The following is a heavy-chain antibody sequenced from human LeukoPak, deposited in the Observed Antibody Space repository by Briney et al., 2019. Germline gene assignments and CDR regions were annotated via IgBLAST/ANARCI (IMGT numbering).Heavy chain of an antibody. CDR3: ATGGGYVDAFDI. CDR2: IIAILSQA. Sequence: SVKVSCKASGGTFNTYSINWVRQAPGQGFEWMGRIIAILSQANYAQKFQGRVSITADESTTTAYLELRSLRSGDTAVYYCATGGGYVDAFDIWGQGTMVTVSS. D-gene: IGHD5-12*01. V-gene: IGHV1-69*11. CDR1: GGTFNTYS. J-gene: IGHJ3*02.